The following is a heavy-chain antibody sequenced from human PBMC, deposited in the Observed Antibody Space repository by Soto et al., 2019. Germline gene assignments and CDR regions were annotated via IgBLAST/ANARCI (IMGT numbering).Heavy chain of an antibody. D-gene: IGHD6-19*01. Sequence: GGSLRHSCASSGCPFSSHSMNWVRQAPGKGLEWVSSISSSSSYIYYADSVKGRFTISRDNAKNSLYLQMNSLRAEDTAVYYCARDPVEYSSGATYYGMDVWGQGTTVTVSS. J-gene: IGHJ6*02. V-gene: IGHV3-21*01. CDR3: ARDPVEYSSGATYYGMDV. CDR1: GCPFSSHS. CDR2: ISSSSSYI.